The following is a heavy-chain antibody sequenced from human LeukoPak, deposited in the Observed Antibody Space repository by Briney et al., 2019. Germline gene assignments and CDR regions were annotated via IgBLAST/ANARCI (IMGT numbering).Heavy chain of an antibody. CDR3: ATPSGYSSRGAFDP. Sequence: GGSLRLSCAASGFTFSSYSMNWVRQAPGRGLEWVSAISGSGGSTYYADSVKGRFTISRDNSKNTLYLQMNSLRAEDTAVYYCATPSGYSSRGAFDPWGQGTLVTVSS. D-gene: IGHD6-13*01. CDR1: GFTFSSYS. J-gene: IGHJ5*02. CDR2: ISGSGGST. V-gene: IGHV3-23*01.